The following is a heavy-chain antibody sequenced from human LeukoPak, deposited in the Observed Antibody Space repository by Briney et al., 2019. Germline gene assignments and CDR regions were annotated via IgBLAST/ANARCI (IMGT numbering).Heavy chain of an antibody. CDR3: ARVNYDILTGYYIPHTFDI. V-gene: IGHV1-18*01. CDR2: MIAYNGNT. CDR1: GYAFITYG. J-gene: IGHJ3*02. D-gene: IGHD3-9*01. Sequence: GASVKVSCKTSGYAFITYGISWVRQAPGQGLEWMGWMIAYNGNTKYVQKLQDRVTMTTDTSTSTAYLELRSLRSDDTAVYYCARVNYDILTGYYIPHTFDIWGQGTMVTVSS.